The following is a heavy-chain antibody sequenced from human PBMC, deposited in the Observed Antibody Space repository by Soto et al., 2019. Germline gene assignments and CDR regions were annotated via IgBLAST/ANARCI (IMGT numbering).Heavy chain of an antibody. CDR1: GFRFSDYG. CDR3: ARDPAERPLKDDFWSGIPYYFDY. Sequence: ESGGGVVQPGTSLRLSCEGSGFRFSDYGIHWVRQFPGTGLEWVSVIWYDGTKTDYRDSVKGRFTTSRENSKNTVILQMRSLTADDTALYFCARDPAERPLKDDFWSGIPYYFDYWGLGTLVTVSS. J-gene: IGHJ4*02. CDR2: IWYDGTKT. V-gene: IGHV3-33*01. D-gene: IGHD3-3*01.